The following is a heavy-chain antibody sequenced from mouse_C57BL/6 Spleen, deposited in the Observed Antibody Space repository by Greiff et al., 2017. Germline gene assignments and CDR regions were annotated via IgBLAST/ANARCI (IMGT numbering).Heavy chain of an antibody. V-gene: IGHV5-6*02. J-gene: IGHJ4*01. D-gene: IGHD1-1*01. CDR3: ARRQGSKAMDY. CDR2: ISSGGSYT. CDR1: GFTFSSYG. Sequence: DVMLVESGGDLVKPGGSLKLSCAASGFTFSSYGMSWVRQTPDKRLAWVATISSGGSYTYYPDSVKGRFTISRDNAKNTLYLQMSSLKSEDTAVYYCARRQGSKAMDYWGQGTSVTVSS.